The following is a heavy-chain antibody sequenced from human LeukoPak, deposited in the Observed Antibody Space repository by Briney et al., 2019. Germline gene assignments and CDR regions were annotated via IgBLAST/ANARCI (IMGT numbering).Heavy chain of an antibody. V-gene: IGHV1-2*02. D-gene: IGHD6-13*01. CDR2: INPNSGDT. CDR3: ARAASSWSQGFDF. Sequence: ASVKVSCKASGYTFTGYSIHWVRQAPGQGPEWMGWINPNSGDTTYAQKFQGRVTMTRDTSISTAYMELSRLRSDDTAVFYCARAASSWSQGFDFWGQGTLVTVSS. J-gene: IGHJ4*02. CDR1: GYTFTGYS.